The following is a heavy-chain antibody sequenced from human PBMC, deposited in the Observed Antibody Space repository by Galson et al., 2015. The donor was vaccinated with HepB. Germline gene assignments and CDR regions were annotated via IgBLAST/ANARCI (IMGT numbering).Heavy chain of an antibody. CDR2: IKSKTDSETT. V-gene: IGHV3-15*01. CDR1: GFTFSNAW. D-gene: IGHD3-10*01. CDR3: TTDIPSDRFGPGSYYRGY. Sequence: SLRLSCAASGFTFSNAWMSWVRQAPGKGLEWVGRIKSKTDSETTDYAAPVKGRFTISRDDSKNTLYLQMNSLKTEDTAVYYCTTDIPSDRFGPGSYYRGYWSQGTRVTVSS. J-gene: IGHJ4*02.